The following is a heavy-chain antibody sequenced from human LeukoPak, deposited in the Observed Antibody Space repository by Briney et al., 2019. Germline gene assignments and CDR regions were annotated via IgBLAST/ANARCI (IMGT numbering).Heavy chain of an antibody. J-gene: IGHJ4*02. V-gene: IGHV3-23*01. D-gene: IGHD1-26*01. CDR2: ISGSGGST. Sequence: GGSLRLSCAASGFTFSAYAMSWVRQAPGKGLEWVSAISGSGGSTYYADPVKGRFTISRDNSKNTLYLQMNSLRAEDTAAYYCAKPSRGATNYWGQGPLVTVSS. CDR1: GFTFSAYA. CDR3: AKPSRGATNY.